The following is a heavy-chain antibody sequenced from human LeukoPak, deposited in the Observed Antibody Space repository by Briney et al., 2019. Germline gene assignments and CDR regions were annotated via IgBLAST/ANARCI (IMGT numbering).Heavy chain of an antibody. Sequence: SETLSLTCTVSGGSISSGDYYWSWIRQPPGKGLEWIGYIYYSGSTYYNPSLKSRVTISVDTSKNQFSLKLSSVTAADTAVYYCARGNKSYYDFWSAQNWFDSWGQGTLVTVSS. V-gene: IGHV4-30-4*08. CDR3: ARGNKSYYDFWSAQNWFDS. CDR2: IYYSGST. J-gene: IGHJ5*01. CDR1: GGSISSGDYY. D-gene: IGHD3-3*01.